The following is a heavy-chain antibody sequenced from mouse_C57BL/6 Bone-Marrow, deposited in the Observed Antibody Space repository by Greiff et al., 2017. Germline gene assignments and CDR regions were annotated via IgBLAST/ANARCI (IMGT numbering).Heavy chain of an antibody. V-gene: IGHV1-75*01. D-gene: IGHD2-4*01. Sequence: QVQLQQSGPELVKPGASVKISCKASGYTFTDYYINWVKQRPGQGLEWIGWIFPGSGSTYYNEKFKGKATLTVDKSSSTAYMLLSGLNSEDSAVYFWESLYYDSYWGQGTLVTVSA. CDR2: IFPGSGST. J-gene: IGHJ3*01. CDR1: GYTFTDYY. CDR3: ESLYYDSY.